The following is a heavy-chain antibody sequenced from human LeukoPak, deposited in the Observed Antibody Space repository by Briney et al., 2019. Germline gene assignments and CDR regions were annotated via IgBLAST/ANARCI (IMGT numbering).Heavy chain of an antibody. V-gene: IGHV1-24*01. CDR3: ARGHHYDILTGYYRNYGMDV. CDR1: GYTFTRHY. J-gene: IGHJ6*02. D-gene: IGHD3-9*01. CDR2: FDPEDGET. Sequence: ASVKVSCKASGYTFTRHYMNWVRQAPGQGLEWMGGFDPEDGETIYAQKFQGRVTMTEDTSTDTAYMELSSLRSEDTAVYYCARGHHYDILTGYYRNYGMDVWGQGTTVTVSS.